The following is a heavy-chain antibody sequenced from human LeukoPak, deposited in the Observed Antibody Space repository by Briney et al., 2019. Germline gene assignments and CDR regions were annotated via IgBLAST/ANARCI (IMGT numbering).Heavy chain of an antibody. CDR1: GFTFSNCD. Sequence: GGSLRLSCAASGFTFSNCDMHRVRQTTGKGLEWVSRIGIAGDTNYQGSVKGRFTISRENAKKSLYLQMNSLRAGDTAMYYCTRGQPGGFDIWGQGTIVTVSS. J-gene: IGHJ3*02. CDR2: IGIAGDT. D-gene: IGHD1-14*01. CDR3: TRGQPGGFDI. V-gene: IGHV3-13*01.